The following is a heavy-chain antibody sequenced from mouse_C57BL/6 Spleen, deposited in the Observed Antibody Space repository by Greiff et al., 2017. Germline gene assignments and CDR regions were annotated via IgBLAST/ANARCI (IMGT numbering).Heavy chain of an antibody. CDR1: GYTFTSYW. CDR2: IDPSDSET. V-gene: IGHV1-52*01. Sequence: VQLQQPGAELVRPGSSVKLSCKASGYTFTSYWMHWVKQRPIQGLEWIGNIDPSDSETHYNQKFKDKATLTVDKSSSTAYMQLSSLTSEDSAVYYCARSYGSGRYFDVWGTGTTVTVSS. J-gene: IGHJ1*03. D-gene: IGHD1-1*01. CDR3: ARSYGSGRYFDV.